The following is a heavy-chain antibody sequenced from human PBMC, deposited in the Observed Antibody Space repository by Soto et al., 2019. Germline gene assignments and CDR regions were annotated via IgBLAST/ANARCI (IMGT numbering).Heavy chain of an antibody. CDR3: AKDHLTTTVTTVGY. V-gene: IGHV3-30*18. CDR2: ISYHGSDK. D-gene: IGHD4-17*01. Sequence: QVQLVESGGGVVQPGRSLRLSCAASGLTFSNYGMHWVRQAPGKGLEWVAVISYHGSDKYYADSVKGRFTFSRDNSKNTLYLQMYSLRAEDRAVYYCAKDHLTTTVTTVGYWGQGTLVTVSS. CDR1: GLTFSNYG. J-gene: IGHJ4*02.